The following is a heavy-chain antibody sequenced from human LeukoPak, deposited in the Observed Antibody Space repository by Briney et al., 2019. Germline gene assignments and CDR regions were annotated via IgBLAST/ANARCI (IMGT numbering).Heavy chain of an antibody. J-gene: IGHJ4*02. V-gene: IGHV3-30*18. CDR3: TKDEDYGDYVFSY. Sequence: GGFLRLSCAASGFTFSDYGMNWVRQAPGKGLEWVAVISYDGSNKYSADSVTGRFTISRDNSKNTLYLQMNSLRAEDTAVYYCTKDEDYGDYVFSYWGQGTLVTVSS. CDR2: ISYDGSNK. CDR1: GFTFSDYG. D-gene: IGHD4-17*01.